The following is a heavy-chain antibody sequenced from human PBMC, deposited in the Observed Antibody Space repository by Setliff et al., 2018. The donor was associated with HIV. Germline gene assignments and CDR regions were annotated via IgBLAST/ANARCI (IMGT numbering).Heavy chain of an antibody. V-gene: IGHV3-49*04. Sequence: GGSLRLSGTASGFSFGDFALNRVRQAPGKGLGWIGFIRTKAHGGTTEYAASVRGRFTISRDDSESIAYLQMNSLNTEDTAMYYCTRDSGTESGSPWWYFALWGRGTLVTVSS. CDR1: GFSFGDFA. CDR2: IRTKAHGGTT. D-gene: IGHD1-26*01. CDR3: TRDSGTESGSPWWYFAL. J-gene: IGHJ2*01.